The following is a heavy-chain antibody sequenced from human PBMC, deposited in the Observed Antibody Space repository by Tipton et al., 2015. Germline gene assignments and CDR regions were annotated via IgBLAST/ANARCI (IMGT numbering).Heavy chain of an antibody. D-gene: IGHD3-9*01. J-gene: IGHJ4*02. CDR3: AARTPYYDILSGYYLDS. CDR2: IKSKGDGETT. V-gene: IGHV3-15*07. Sequence: SLRLSCEISDFSLTKAWVSWVRQAPGKGLEWVGRIKSKGDGETTDYGAAVKGRFTISRDDSKNTVFLQMNSLETEDTALYYCAARTPYYDILSGYYLDSWGQGTLVTVSS. CDR1: DFSLTKAW.